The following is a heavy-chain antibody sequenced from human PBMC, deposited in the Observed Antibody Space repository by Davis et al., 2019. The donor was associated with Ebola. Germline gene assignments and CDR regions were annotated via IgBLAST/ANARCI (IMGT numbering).Heavy chain of an antibody. Sequence: SGPTLVKPTQTLTLTCTFSGFSLSTSGVGVGWIRQPPGKALEWLALIYWDDDKRYSPSLKSRLTITKDTSKNQVVLTMTNMDPVDTATYYYAHLQTVYGGAHFDYWGQGTLVTVSS. J-gene: IGHJ4*02. V-gene: IGHV2-5*02. CDR2: IYWDDDK. CDR3: AHLQTVYGGAHFDY. CDR1: GFSLSTSGVG. D-gene: IGHD4-23*01.